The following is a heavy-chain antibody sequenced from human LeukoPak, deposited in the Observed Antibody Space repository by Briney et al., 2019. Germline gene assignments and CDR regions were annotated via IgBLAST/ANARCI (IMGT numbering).Heavy chain of an antibody. CDR3: AKGGYCSSSSCYYGWFEP. CDR1: GFSFSSYA. J-gene: IGHJ5*02. D-gene: IGHD2-2*01. Sequence: PGWSLRLSCAASGFSFSSYAMHWVRQAPGKGLEWVSTTSAGGSSTYYADSVKGRFTISRDNSKNTFYLQMNSLRAEDTAAYYCAKGGYCSSSSCYYGWFEPWGQGTLVTVSS. V-gene: IGHV3-23*01. CDR2: TSAGGSST.